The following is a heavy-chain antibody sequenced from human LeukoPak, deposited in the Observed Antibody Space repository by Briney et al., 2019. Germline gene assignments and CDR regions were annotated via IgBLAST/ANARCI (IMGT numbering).Heavy chain of an antibody. J-gene: IGHJ5*02. CDR1: GYTFTSYA. CDR2: INPNSGGT. V-gene: IGHV1-2*02. CDR3: ARDPGGMVRGVEAP. D-gene: IGHD3-10*01. Sequence: GASVKVSCKASGYTFTSYAMNWVRQAPGQGLEWMGWINPNSGGTNYAQKFQGRVTMTRDTSISTAYMELSRLRSDDTAVYYCARDPGGMVRGVEAPWGQGTLVTVSS.